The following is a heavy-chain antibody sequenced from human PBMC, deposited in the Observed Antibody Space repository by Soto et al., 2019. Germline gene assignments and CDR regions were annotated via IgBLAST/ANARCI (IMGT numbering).Heavy chain of an antibody. CDR3: ARGPYCSSTSCSGAVLGAFDI. CDR1: GFPFSSCA. Sequence: QVQLVESGGGVVQPGRSLRLSCAASGFPFSSCAMYWVSQAPGKGLEWVAVISYDGSNKYYADSVKGRFTISRDNSKNTLYLQMNSLGTEDTAVYYCARGPYCSSTSCSGAVLGAFDIWGQGTMVTVSS. V-gene: IGHV3-30-3*01. CDR2: ISYDGSNK. J-gene: IGHJ3*02. D-gene: IGHD2-2*01.